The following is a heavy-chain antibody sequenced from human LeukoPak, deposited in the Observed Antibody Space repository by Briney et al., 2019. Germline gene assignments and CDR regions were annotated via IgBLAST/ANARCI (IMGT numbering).Heavy chain of an antibody. CDR2: IYHSGST. J-gene: IGHJ6*02. V-gene: IGHV4-38-2*02. CDR3: ARDYYGMDV. Sequence: SETLSLTCTVSGYSISSGYYWGWIRQPPGKGLEWIGYIYHSGSTYYNPSLKSRVTISVDTSKNQFSLKLSSVTAADTAVYYCARDYYGMDVWGQGTTVTVSS. CDR1: GYSISSGYY.